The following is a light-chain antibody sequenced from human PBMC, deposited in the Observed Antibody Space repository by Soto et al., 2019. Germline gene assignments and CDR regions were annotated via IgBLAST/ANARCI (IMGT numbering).Light chain of an antibody. V-gene: IGKV1-5*03. CDR1: QSIGIW. CDR2: KSS. CDR3: QQYNDYSWT. Sequence: IQMTQSPSTLSASVGDRVAITCRASQSIGIWLAWYQKKPGKAPRFLIYKSSTLHTGVPSRFSGSGSGTEFTITISSLQPDDFATYYGQQYNDYSWTFGQGTKVEIK. J-gene: IGKJ1*01.